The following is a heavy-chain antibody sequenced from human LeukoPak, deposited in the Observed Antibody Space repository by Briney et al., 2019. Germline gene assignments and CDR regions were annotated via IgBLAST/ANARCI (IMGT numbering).Heavy chain of an antibody. J-gene: IGHJ4*02. Sequence: GGSLRLSCAASGFTFSRYAMRWVRPAPGKGLEWVANIKQDGSEKYYVDSAKGRFTLSRDNATNSRYLQMNSTRAEDTAMYTCSSYSAGKDYWGQGTLVTVYS. D-gene: IGHD6-13*01. V-gene: IGHV3-7*03. CDR1: GFTFSRYA. CDR3: SSYSAGKDY. CDR2: IKQDGSEK.